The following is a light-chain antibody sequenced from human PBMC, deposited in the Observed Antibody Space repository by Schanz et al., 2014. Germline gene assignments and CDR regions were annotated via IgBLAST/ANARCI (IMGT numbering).Light chain of an antibody. J-gene: IGLJ3*02. V-gene: IGLV2-8*01. Sequence: QSALTQPPSASGSPGQSVTISCTGTSSDVGGYNFVSWYQQIPGKAPKLMIYKVTQRPSGVPDRFSGSKSGNTASLTVSGLQADDEADYYCSSYTSSNTGVFGGGTKLTVL. CDR2: KVT. CDR1: SSDVGGYNF. CDR3: SSYTSSNTGV.